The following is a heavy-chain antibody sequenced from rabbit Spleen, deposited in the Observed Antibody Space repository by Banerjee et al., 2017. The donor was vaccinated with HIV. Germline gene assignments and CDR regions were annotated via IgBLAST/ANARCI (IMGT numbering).Heavy chain of an antibody. CDR2: IDGDSSGIT. Sequence: QSLVESGGGLVQPEGSLTLTCTASGFSFSTSYYMCWVRQAPGKGLEWIACIDGDSSGITYYASWVNGRFTISKTSSTTVTLQMTSLTAADTATYFCARAGDNDNWGIDLWGPGTLVTVS. J-gene: IGHJ4*01. V-gene: IGHV1S40*01. CDR1: GFSFSTSYY. D-gene: IGHD2-1*01. CDR3: ARAGDNDNWGIDL.